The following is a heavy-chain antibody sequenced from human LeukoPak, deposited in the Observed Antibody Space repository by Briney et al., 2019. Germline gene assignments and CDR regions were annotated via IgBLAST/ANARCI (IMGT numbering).Heavy chain of an antibody. Sequence: GGSLRLSCAASGFTFSNSAMSWVRQAPGKGLEWVSTLSGSGITTYYADSVKGRFTISRDNPKNTLYLQMNSLRAEDTAVYYCAKGIYSSGWSYFDYWGHGTLVTVSS. J-gene: IGHJ4*01. CDR2: LSGSGITT. CDR1: GFTFSNSA. V-gene: IGHV3-23*01. CDR3: AKGIYSSGWSYFDY. D-gene: IGHD6-19*01.